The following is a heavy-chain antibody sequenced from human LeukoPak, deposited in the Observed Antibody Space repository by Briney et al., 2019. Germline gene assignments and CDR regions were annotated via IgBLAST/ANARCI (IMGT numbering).Heavy chain of an antibody. V-gene: IGHV4-34*01. Sequence: SETPSLTCAVYGGSFSGYYWSWIRQPPGKGLEWIGEINHSGSTNYNPSLKGRVTISVDTSKNQFSLKLSSVTAADTAVYYCARGQSSGWLRNPFYFDYWGQGTLVTVSS. J-gene: IGHJ4*02. CDR3: ARGQSSGWLRNPFYFDY. CDR2: INHSGST. CDR1: GGSFSGYY. D-gene: IGHD6-19*01.